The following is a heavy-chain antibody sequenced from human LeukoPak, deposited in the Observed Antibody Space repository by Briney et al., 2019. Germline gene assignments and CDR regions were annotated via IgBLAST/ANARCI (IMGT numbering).Heavy chain of an antibody. Sequence: GGSLRLSCAASGFTFSNYDMNWVRQAPGKGLEWVSYISSSTSTIYYADSVKGRFTISRDNAKNSLYLQMNSLRAEDTAVYYCARARITIFGVVPDAFDIWGQGTMVTVSS. CDR1: GFTFSNYD. V-gene: IGHV3-48*04. CDR3: ARARITIFGVVPDAFDI. J-gene: IGHJ3*02. CDR2: ISSSTSTI. D-gene: IGHD3-3*01.